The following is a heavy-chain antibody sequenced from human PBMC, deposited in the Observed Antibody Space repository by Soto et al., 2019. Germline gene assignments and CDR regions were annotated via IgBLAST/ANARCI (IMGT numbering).Heavy chain of an antibody. Sequence: PSETLSLTCTVSGGSISSYYWSWIRQPAGKGLEWIGRIYTSGSTNYNPSLKSRVTMSVYTSKNQFSLKLSSVTAADTAVYYFARVVYDILTGYYFDYLGQGTMVTVSS. V-gene: IGHV4-4*07. CDR1: GGSISSYY. CDR3: ARVVYDILTGYYFDY. CDR2: IYTSGST. D-gene: IGHD3-9*01. J-gene: IGHJ4*02.